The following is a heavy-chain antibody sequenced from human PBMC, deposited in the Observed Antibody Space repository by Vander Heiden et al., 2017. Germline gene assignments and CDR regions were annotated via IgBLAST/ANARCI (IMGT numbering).Heavy chain of an antibody. CDR3: TRPYGADHYFDY. V-gene: IGHV3-15*01. CDR2: IKSKADGGTT. J-gene: IGHJ4*02. D-gene: IGHD3-10*01. Sequence: EVQLVESGGGLVQPGGSLRRSCTASEFIFSSAWMSWVRQAPGKGLEWVGRIKSKADGGTTDYAAPVKDRFTIFRDDSKNTLYLQMNSLKTDDTAFYYCTRPYGADHYFDYWGQGALVTVSS. CDR1: EFIFSSAW.